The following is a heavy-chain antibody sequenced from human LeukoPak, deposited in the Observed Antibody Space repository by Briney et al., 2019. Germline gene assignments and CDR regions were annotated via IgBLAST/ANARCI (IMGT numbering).Heavy chain of an antibody. CDR3: AKDHRDGYNHPLFGDY. J-gene: IGHJ4*02. V-gene: IGHV3-30*18. Sequence: GGSLRLSCAASGFTFSSYGMHWVRQAPGKGLEWVAVISYDGSNKYYADSVKGRFTISRDNSKNTLYVQMNSLRAEDTAVYYCAKDHRDGYNHPLFGDYWGQGTLVTVSS. CDR2: ISYDGSNK. D-gene: IGHD5-24*01. CDR1: GFTFSSYG.